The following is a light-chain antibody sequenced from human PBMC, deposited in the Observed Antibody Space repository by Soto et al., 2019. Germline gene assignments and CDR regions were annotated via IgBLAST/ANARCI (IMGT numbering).Light chain of an antibody. CDR1: SSNIENNY. CDR2: RNS. J-gene: IGLJ3*02. CDR3: AAWDDSLSGGV. V-gene: IGLV1-47*01. Sequence: QAVVTQPPSTSGTPGQRVTLSCSGGSSNIENNYVYWYQQFPGAAPKLLIYRNSQLPSGVPDRFSASKSGTSASLAISGLRSEDEADYHCAAWDDSLSGGVFGGGTKLTVL.